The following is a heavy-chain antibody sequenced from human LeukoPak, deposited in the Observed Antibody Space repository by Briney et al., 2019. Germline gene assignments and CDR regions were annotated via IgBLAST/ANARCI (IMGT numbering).Heavy chain of an antibody. CDR3: ARASTGAFDI. CDR1: GFTFSSYG. J-gene: IGHJ3*02. Sequence: GGSLRLSCAGSGFTFSSYGMHWVRQAPGKGLEWVSYISSSSTTIFYADSVKGRFTISRDNAKNSLCLQMNSLRDEDTAVYYCARASTGAFDIWGQGTMVTVSS. V-gene: IGHV3-48*02. D-gene: IGHD5/OR15-5a*01. CDR2: ISSSSTTI.